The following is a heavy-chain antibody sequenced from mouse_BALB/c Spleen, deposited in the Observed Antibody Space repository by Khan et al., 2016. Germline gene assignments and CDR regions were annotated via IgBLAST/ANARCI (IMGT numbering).Heavy chain of an antibody. Sequence: EVQLQESGPGLVKPSQSLSLTCTVTGYSITSDYAWNWIRQFPGNKLEWMGYISYSGSTSYNPSLKSRISITRDTSKNQFFLQLNSVTTEDTATXSCSRWIYDSSYFDYWGQGNTLPVSS. D-gene: IGHD2-4*01. CDR3: SRWIYDSSYFDY. V-gene: IGHV3-2*02. CDR2: ISYSGST. CDR1: GYSITSDYA. J-gene: IGHJ2*01.